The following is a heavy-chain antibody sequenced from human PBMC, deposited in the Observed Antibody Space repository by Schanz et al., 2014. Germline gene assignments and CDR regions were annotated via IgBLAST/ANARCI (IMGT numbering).Heavy chain of an antibody. CDR1: GYIFINSG. CDR3: ARDRRFYDRDDLCDFDS. J-gene: IGHJ4*02. V-gene: IGHV1-18*01. Sequence: QVQLVQSGAEVKKPGATVKVSCKASGYIFINSGISWVRQAPGQGLEWMGWISDYNHNKEYDQKFQGRVTMTTDTSTSTTYMTLTILRSDDASVCYCARDRRFYDRDDLCDFDSWGQGTLVTVSS. D-gene: IGHD5-12*01. CDR2: ISDYNHNK.